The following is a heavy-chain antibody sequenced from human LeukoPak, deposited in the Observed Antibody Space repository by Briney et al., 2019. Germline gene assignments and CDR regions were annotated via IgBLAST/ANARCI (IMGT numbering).Heavy chain of an antibody. V-gene: IGHV5-51*01. D-gene: IGHD3-10*01. J-gene: IGHJ4*02. Sequence: GESLKISCKGSGYSFTNYWIGWVRQMPGKGLEWMGIIYPGDSDTRYSPSFQGQVTISADKFIRTAYLQWSSLRASDTAMYSCARRSGHGSGSYYLFDSWGQGTLVTVSS. CDR1: GYSFTNYW. CDR2: IYPGDSDT. CDR3: ARRSGHGSGSYYLFDS.